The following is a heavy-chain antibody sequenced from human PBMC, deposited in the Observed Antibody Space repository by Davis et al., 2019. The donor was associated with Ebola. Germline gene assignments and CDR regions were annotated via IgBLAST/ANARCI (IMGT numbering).Heavy chain of an antibody. CDR3: ARAKGLATRNWYFDL. D-gene: IGHD5-12*01. CDR1: GYTFTSYG. J-gene: IGHJ2*01. Sequence: ASVTVSCKASGYTFTSYGISWVRQAPGQGLEWMGWISAYNGNTNYAQKLQGRVTMTRDTSTSTVYMELSSLRSEDTAVYYCARAKGLATRNWYFDLWGRGTLVTVSS. V-gene: IGHV1-18*01. CDR2: ISAYNGNT.